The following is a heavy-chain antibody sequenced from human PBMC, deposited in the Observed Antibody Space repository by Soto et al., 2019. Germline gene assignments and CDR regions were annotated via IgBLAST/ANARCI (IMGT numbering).Heavy chain of an antibody. CDR3: ARHTYYYGSGSQNYFDY. CDR1: GYTFTSYY. Sequence: ASVKVSCKASGYTFTSYYMHWVRQAPGQGLEWMGIINPSGGSTSYAQKFQGRVTMTRDTSTSTAYMELSSLRSEDTAVYYCARHTYYYGSGSQNYFDYWGQGTLVTVSS. D-gene: IGHD3-10*01. V-gene: IGHV1-46*03. CDR2: INPSGGST. J-gene: IGHJ4*02.